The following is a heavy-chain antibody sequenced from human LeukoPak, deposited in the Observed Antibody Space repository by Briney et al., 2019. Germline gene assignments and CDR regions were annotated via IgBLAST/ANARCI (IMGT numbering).Heavy chain of an antibody. CDR1: GYIFTSYD. CDR2: MNPKSGNT. V-gene: IGHV1-8*01. J-gene: IGHJ5*02. Sequence: GSSVKVSCKASGYIFTSYDMNWVRQATGQGLEWMGWMNPKSGNTGYAQKFQGRVTMTRNTSINTAYMELSSLSSEDTAVYYCARSPGNLYNWFDPCGQGTLVTVSS. CDR3: ARSPGNLYNWFDP.